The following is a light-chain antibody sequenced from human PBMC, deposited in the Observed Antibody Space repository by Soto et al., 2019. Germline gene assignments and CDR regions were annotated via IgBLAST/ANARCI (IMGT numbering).Light chain of an antibody. V-gene: IGKV3-11*01. CDR3: QQRSNWPRT. J-gene: IGKJ3*01. Sequence: EIVLTQSPATLSLSPGERATLSCRASQSVSSYLAWYQQKPGQAPRLLIYDASNRATGIPARFSGSGSGTDFTLTISSLEPEDFEFYYCQQRSNWPRTFGPGTKVDIK. CDR2: DAS. CDR1: QSVSSY.